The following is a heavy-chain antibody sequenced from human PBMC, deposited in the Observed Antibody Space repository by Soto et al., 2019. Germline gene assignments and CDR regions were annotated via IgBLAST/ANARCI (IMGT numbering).Heavy chain of an antibody. CDR2: IYYSGST. CDR3: ARVFGEFYIPTYYGMDV. CDR1: GGSISSGDYY. Sequence: QVQLQESGPGLVKPSQTLSLTCTVSGGSISSGDYYWSWIRQPPGKGLEWIGYIYYSGSTYYNPSLKSRVTISVDTSKNQFSLKLSSVTAADTAVYYCARVFGEFYIPTYYGMDVWGQGTTVTVSS. D-gene: IGHD3-10*01. J-gene: IGHJ6*02. V-gene: IGHV4-30-4*01.